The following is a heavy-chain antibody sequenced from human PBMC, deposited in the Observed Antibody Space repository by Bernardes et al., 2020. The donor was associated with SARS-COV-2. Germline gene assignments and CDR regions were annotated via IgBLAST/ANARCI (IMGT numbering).Heavy chain of an antibody. CDR2: INTNTGNP. V-gene: IGHV7-4-1*02. CDR3: ARSEDDYGDIWFDP. D-gene: IGHD4-17*01. Sequence: ASVKVSCKASGYTFTSYAMNWVRQAPGQGLEWMGWINTNTGNPTYAQGFTGRFVFSLDTSVSTAYLQISSLKAEDTAVYYCARSEDDYGDIWFDPWGQGTLVTVSS. J-gene: IGHJ5*02. CDR1: GYTFTSYA.